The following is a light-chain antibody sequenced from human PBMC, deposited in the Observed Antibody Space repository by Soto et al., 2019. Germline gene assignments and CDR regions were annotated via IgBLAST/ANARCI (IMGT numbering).Light chain of an antibody. CDR1: SSNIGAGYD. Sequence: QSVLTQPPSVSGAPGQRVTISCTGSSSNIGAGYDVHWYQQLPGTAPKLLIYGNSKRPAGVPDRISGSKSGTSASLAITVLQAEDEADYYCQSYDSSLSGEGFGGRTKRTV. CDR3: QSYDSSLSGEG. J-gene: IGLJ2*01. V-gene: IGLV1-40*01. CDR2: GNS.